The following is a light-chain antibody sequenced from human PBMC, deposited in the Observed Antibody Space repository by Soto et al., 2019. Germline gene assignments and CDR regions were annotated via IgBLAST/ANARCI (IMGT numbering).Light chain of an antibody. J-gene: IGLJ1*01. CDR3: NSYTTSNTYV. CDR1: SSDVGGFNR. V-gene: IGLV2-18*02. Sequence: QSALTQPPSVSGSPRQSVAISCTGTSSDVGGFNRVSWYRQAPGTAPKLIIYDVSDRPSGVPDRFSGSKSGNTASLTISGLQAEDEADYYCNSYTTSNTYVFGTGTKLTVL. CDR2: DVS.